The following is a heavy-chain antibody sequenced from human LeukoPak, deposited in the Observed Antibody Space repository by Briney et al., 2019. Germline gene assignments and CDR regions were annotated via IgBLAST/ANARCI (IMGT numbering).Heavy chain of an antibody. J-gene: IGHJ4*02. CDR1: GFTFSSYA. V-gene: IGHV3-30*01. CDR2: ISYDGSNK. D-gene: IGHD1-26*01. Sequence: GRSLRLSCAASGFTFSSYAMHWVRQAPGKGLEWVAVISYDGSNKYYADSVKGRFTISRDNSKNTLYLQMNSLRAVDTAVYYCARDHSSWEEYYFDYWGQGTLVTVSS. CDR3: ARDHSSWEEYYFDY.